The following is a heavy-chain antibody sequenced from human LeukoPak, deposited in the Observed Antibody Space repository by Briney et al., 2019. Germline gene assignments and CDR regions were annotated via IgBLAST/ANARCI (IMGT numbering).Heavy chain of an antibody. V-gene: IGHV4-59*01. CDR3: ARVYYSNSYDYWYFDL. CDR1: GGSISSYY. D-gene: IGHD6-13*01. J-gene: IGHJ2*01. Sequence: SETLSLTCTASGGSISSYYWSWIRQPPGKGLEWIGCIFYSGSTNYNPSLKSRVTISVDTSKNQFSLKLSSVTAADTAVYYCARVYYSNSYDYWYFDLWGRGTLVTVSS. CDR2: IFYSGST.